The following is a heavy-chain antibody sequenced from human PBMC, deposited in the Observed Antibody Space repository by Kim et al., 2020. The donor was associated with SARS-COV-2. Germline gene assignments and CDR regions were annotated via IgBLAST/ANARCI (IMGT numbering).Heavy chain of an antibody. D-gene: IGHD6-25*01. V-gene: IGHV3-30-3*01. CDR1: TFTLSSYV. Sequence: GGSLRLSCGASTFTLSSYVMHWVRQAPGKGLDWVAGMSYDGYSKYHADSVKGRFTISRDTSTLFLQMESLRADDTAVYYCVREGHSSGRAPAFDIWGQG. CDR2: MSYDGYSK. CDR3: VREGHSSGRAPAFDI. J-gene: IGHJ3*02.